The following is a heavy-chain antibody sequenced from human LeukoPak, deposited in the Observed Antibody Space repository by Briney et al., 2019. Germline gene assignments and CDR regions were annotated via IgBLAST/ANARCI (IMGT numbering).Heavy chain of an antibody. D-gene: IGHD3-10*01. Sequence: GGSLRLSCVASGFSFSDYYMYWIRQAPGKGLEWVSLISNGGSGRYSADSLKGRFTISRDNAKNSLYLQMNSLRAEDTALYYCAKGPDYYGSGSYYTSFDYWGQGTLVTVSS. CDR2: ISNGGSGR. CDR1: GFSFSDYY. J-gene: IGHJ4*02. CDR3: AKGPDYYGSGSYYTSFDY. V-gene: IGHV3-11*01.